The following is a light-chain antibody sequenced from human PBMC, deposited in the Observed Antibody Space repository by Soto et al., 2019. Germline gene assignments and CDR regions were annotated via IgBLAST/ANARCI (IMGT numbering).Light chain of an antibody. CDR2: KMS. CDR1: QSVSSS. V-gene: IGKV1-5*03. J-gene: IGKJ2*01. Sequence: DIRMTQSHFTLSASVGDRVTITCRASQSVSSSFAWYQQKPGTAPKLLIYKMSSLQSVFPSRFSGRGSGTEFTLTISCLQPDDCATYDCQPYNSYPSSFGQGTKLDIK. CDR3: QPYNSYPSS.